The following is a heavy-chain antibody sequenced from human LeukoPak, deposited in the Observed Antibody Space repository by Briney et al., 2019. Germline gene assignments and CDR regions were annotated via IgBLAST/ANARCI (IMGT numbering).Heavy chain of an antibody. V-gene: IGHV3-23*01. CDR3: ARDPGITMVRGVDY. CDR1: GFTFSNYA. D-gene: IGHD3-10*01. CDR2: IGGGGGDT. Sequence: GGSLRLSCAASGFTFSNYALSWVRQAPGKGLEWVSVIGGGGGDTFYADSVKGRFTISRDNSKNTLYLQMNSLRAEDTAVYYCARDPGITMVRGVDYWGQGTLVTVSS. J-gene: IGHJ4*02.